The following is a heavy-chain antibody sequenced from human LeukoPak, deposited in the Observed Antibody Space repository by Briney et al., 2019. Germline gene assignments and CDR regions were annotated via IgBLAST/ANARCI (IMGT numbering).Heavy chain of an antibody. CDR2: IRYDGSNK. CDR1: GFTFSSYG. Sequence: PGGSLRLSCATSGFTFSSYGMHWVRQAPGKGLEWVAFIRYDGSNKYYADSVKGRFTISRDNSKNTLYLQMNSLRAEDTAVYYCAKGDSSSSGSSPIDYWGQGTLVTVSS. CDR3: AKGDSSSSGSSPIDY. V-gene: IGHV3-30*02. J-gene: IGHJ4*02. D-gene: IGHD6-6*01.